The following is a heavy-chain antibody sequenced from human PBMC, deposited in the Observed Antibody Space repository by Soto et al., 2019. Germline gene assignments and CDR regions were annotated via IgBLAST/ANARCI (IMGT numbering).Heavy chain of an antibody. CDR1: EFSFSSYG. V-gene: IGHV3-30*18. D-gene: IGHD2-21*02. Sequence: PGGSLRLSCEASEFSFSSYGIHWVRQAPGKGLEWVAVISYDGSKKFYGDSVKGRFTISRDNSKNTANLQMSSLRDDDTAFYYIAKKGRRCGGGACSPGNWFDPWGQGTLVTVSS. J-gene: IGHJ5*02. CDR3: AKKGRRCGGGACSPGNWFDP. CDR2: ISYDGSKK.